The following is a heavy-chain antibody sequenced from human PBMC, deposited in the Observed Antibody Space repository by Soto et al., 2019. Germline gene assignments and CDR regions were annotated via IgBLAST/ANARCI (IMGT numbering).Heavy chain of an antibody. D-gene: IGHD3-16*01. J-gene: IGHJ6*02. Sequence: APVKVSCKASGGSVSNDYFQWVRQAPGQGFEWLGVISPFGGATAYAQSFKGRVTVTMDKSSTTFYLELSSLRSDDTAVYYCAQGRGGKTVANFGMDVWGQGVTVTVYS. CDR1: GGSVSNDY. V-gene: IGHV1-46*01. CDR3: AQGRGGKTVANFGMDV. CDR2: ISPFGGAT.